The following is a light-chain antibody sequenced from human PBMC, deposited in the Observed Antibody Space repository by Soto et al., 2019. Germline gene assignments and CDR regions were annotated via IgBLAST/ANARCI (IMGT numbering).Light chain of an antibody. Sequence: EIVLTQPPDTLSLSPGERATLSCRASQSVRSSYLAWYQQRPGQAPRLLIYGASSRATGIPDRFSGDGSGTDFTLTISRLEPEDFAVYYCQQYGSSPGYTFGQGTKLEIK. CDR2: GAS. V-gene: IGKV3-20*01. CDR1: QSVRSSY. J-gene: IGKJ2*01. CDR3: QQYGSSPGYT.